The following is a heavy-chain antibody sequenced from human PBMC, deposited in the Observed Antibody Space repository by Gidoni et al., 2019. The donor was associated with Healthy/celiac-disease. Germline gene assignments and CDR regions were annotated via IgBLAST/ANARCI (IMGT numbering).Heavy chain of an antibody. CDR3: ASKTVTNVEATNDY. J-gene: IGHJ4*02. CDR2: IKQDGSEK. CDR1: GFTFSSYW. V-gene: IGHV3-7*01. Sequence: EVQLVESGGGLVQPGGSLRLSGAASGFTFSSYWMSWVRQAPGKGLEWVANIKQDGSEKYYVDSVKGRFTISRDNAKNSLYLQMNSLRAEDTAVYYCASKTVTNVEATNDYWGQGTLVTVSS. D-gene: IGHD4-17*01.